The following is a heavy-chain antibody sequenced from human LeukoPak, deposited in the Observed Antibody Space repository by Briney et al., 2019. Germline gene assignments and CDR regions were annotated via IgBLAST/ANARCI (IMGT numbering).Heavy chain of an antibody. J-gene: IGHJ3*02. CDR3: AAVAAAGPLGSNAFDI. CDR1: GFTVSSNY. V-gene: IGHV3-53*01. D-gene: IGHD6-13*01. Sequence: PGGSLRLSCATSGFTVSSNYMSWVREAPGKGLEWVSVIYRGGSTYYAVYVKGRFTISRDDSKNTLYLQMNSLRAEDTAVYYCAAVAAAGPLGSNAFDIWGQGTMVTVS. CDR2: IYRGGST.